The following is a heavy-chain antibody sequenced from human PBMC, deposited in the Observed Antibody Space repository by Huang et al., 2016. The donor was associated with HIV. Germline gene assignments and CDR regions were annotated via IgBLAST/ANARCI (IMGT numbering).Heavy chain of an antibody. D-gene: IGHD3-16*01. CDR2: IVVGIGNT. V-gene: IGHV1-58*01. CDR1: GFTFPSSA. CDR3: AADTGSLGAFDI. Sequence: QMQLVQSGPEVKKPGTSVKVSCKASGFTFPSSAVQWVRQARGQRLEWIGWIVVGIGNTNYAQKFQERVTITRDMSTTTAYMEVSSLRSDDTAVYYCAADTGSLGAFDIWGQGTMVTVSS. J-gene: IGHJ3*02.